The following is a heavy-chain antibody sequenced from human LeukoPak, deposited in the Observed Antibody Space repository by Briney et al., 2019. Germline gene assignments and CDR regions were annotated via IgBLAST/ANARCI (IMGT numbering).Heavy chain of an antibody. D-gene: IGHD5-18*01. V-gene: IGHV3-30-3*01. Sequence: PGGSLRLSCAASGFTFSSYGMHWVRQAPGKGLEWVAGISYDGSSKYYADSVKGRFTISRDNSKNTLYLQMNSLRVEDTAVYYCARDPGYSYSFDYWGQGTLVTVSS. J-gene: IGHJ4*02. CDR1: GFTFSSYG. CDR2: ISYDGSSK. CDR3: ARDPGYSYSFDY.